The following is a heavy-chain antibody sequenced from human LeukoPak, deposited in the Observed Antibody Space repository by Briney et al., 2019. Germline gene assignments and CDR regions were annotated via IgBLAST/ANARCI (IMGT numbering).Heavy chain of an antibody. CDR1: GGTFSSYA. CDR3: ARFGQLVRDDYFDY. CDR2: IIPIFGTA. J-gene: IGHJ4*02. V-gene: IGHV1-69*05. Sequence: ASVKVSCKASGGTFSSYAISWVRQATGQGLEWMGGIIPIFGTANYAQKFQGRVTITTDESTSTAYMELSSLRSEDTAVYYCARFGQLVRDDYFDYWGQGTLVTVSS. D-gene: IGHD6-13*01.